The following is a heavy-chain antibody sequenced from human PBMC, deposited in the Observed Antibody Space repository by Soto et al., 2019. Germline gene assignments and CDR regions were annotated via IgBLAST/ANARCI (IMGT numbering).Heavy chain of an antibody. D-gene: IGHD3-22*01. V-gene: IGHV5-51*01. J-gene: IGHJ4*02. CDR2: IYPGDSDT. Sequence: PGESLKISCKGSGYSFTSYWIGWVRQMPGKGLEWMGIIYPGDSDTRYSPSFQGQVTISADKSISTAYLQWSSLKASDTAMYYCARWYYYDSSGYYPFDYWGQGTLVTVSS. CDR1: GYSFTSYW. CDR3: ARWYYYDSSGYYPFDY.